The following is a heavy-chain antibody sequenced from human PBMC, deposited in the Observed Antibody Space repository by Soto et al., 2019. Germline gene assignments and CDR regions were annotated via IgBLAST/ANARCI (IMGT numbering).Heavy chain of an antibody. D-gene: IGHD6-6*01. V-gene: IGHV1-2*02. CDR1: GFSFTGYY. CDR2: IDAHSGGT. CDR3: AKDLTRQLAYWLDP. Sequence: ASVKVSFKASGFSFTGYYIHWLRQAPGQGLEWMGWIDAHSGGTEYAQKFQGRVTLTRDTSIATAYLTLTSLTSDDTALYYCAKDLTRQLAYWLDPWGQGTQVTVSS. J-gene: IGHJ5*02.